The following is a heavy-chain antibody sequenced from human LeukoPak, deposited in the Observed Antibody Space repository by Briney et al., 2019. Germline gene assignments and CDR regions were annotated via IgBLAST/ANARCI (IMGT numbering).Heavy chain of an antibody. CDR1: GLSFSNYA. D-gene: IGHD2-15*01. CDR2: IGGTGGNI. V-gene: IGHV3-23*01. Sequence: GGSLRLSCAASGLSFSNYAMYWVRQAPGKGLEWVSAIGGTGGNIFYTDSVKGRFTISRDNSKNTLYLHMNSLRAEDTAVYYCAKAGAVVVVAAKYFDYWGQGTLVTVSS. J-gene: IGHJ4*02. CDR3: AKAGAVVVVAAKYFDY.